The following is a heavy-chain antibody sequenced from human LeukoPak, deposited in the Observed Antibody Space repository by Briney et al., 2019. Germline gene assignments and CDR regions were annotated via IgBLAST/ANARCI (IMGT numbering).Heavy chain of an antibody. V-gene: IGHV1-2*02. CDR2: INPNSGGT. J-gene: IGHJ4*02. CDR1: GYTFTGYY. CDR3: ARDQGATTDFDY. D-gene: IGHD1-26*01. Sequence: AAVKVSCKASGYTFTGYYMHWVRQAPVQGLEWMGWINPNSGGTNYAQKFQGRVTMTRDTSISTAYMELSRLRSDDTAVYYCARDQGATTDFDYWGQGTLVTVSS.